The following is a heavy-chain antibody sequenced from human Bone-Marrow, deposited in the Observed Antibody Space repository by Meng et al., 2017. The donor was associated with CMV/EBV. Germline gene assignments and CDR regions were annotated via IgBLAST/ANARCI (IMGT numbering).Heavy chain of an antibody. Sequence: GESLKISCAASGFTFSNYGMHWVRQAPGKGLEWVAFLRYDGSNKYYADSVKGRFTIPRDNSKNTLYLQMNSLRAEDTALYYCAKGSTSWLSDAFDIWGQGTMVTVSS. CDR2: LRYDGSNK. CDR3: AKGSTSWLSDAFDI. V-gene: IGHV3-30*02. J-gene: IGHJ3*02. D-gene: IGHD2-2*01. CDR1: GFTFSNYG.